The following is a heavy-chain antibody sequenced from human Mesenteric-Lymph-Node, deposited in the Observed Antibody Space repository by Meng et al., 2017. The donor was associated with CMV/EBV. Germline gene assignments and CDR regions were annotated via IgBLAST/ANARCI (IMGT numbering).Heavy chain of an antibody. D-gene: IGHD1-26*01. CDR3: AREWDYYYGMDV. J-gene: IGHJ6*02. Sequence: SCAASGFTFRSYVMHWVRQAPGKGLEWVAIISYDGSNKYYADSVKGRFTISRDNSNNTLYLQMNSLRAEDTAVYYCAREWDYYYGMDVWGQGTTVTVSS. CDR1: GFTFRSYV. CDR2: ISYDGSNK. V-gene: IGHV3-30-3*01.